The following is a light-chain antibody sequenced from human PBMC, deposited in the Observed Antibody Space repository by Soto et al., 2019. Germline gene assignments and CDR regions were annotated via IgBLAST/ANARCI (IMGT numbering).Light chain of an antibody. V-gene: IGKV3-20*01. CDR1: QSLSGNY. Sequence: NVLTQSPGTLSLSPGQRATLSCGASQSLSGNYLAWYQQKPGQAPRVLIYRASIRATGISDRFSGSGSGTDFTLTISRLEPEDSAVYYCQQFDDSVTFGQGTRLEI. CDR2: RAS. J-gene: IGKJ5*01. CDR3: QQFDDSVT.